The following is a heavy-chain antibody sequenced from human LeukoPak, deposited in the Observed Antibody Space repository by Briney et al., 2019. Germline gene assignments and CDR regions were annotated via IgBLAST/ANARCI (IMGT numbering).Heavy chain of an antibody. D-gene: IGHD3-22*01. Sequence: SGTLSLTCTVSGASISSYYWSWVRQPAGKGLEWIGRIYTSGSTNYNPSLKSRVTMSVDTSKNQFSLKLSSVTAADTAVYYCAREGYYYGSSGYYFWGQGTLVTVSS. V-gene: IGHV4-4*07. CDR1: GASISSYY. J-gene: IGHJ4*02. CDR2: IYTSGST. CDR3: AREGYYYGSSGYYF.